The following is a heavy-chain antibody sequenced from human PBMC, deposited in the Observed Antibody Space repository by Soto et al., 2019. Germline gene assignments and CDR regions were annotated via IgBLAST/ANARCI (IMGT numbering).Heavy chain of an antibody. V-gene: IGHV3-23*01. J-gene: IGHJ4*02. CDR3: AKDLRPDGVWDFDY. CDR2: INSGGRT. Sequence: PGGSLRLSCAASGFTFSSYTMTGVRQATGKGLEWVSGINSGGRTYYADSVKGRFTISRDDSKNTLYLQIISLRAEDTAVYYCAKDLRPDGVWDFDYWGQGTLVTSPQ. CDR1: GFTFSSYT. D-gene: IGHD4-17*01.